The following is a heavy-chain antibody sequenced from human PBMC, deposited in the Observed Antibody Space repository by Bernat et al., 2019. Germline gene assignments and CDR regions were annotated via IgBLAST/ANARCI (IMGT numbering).Heavy chain of an antibody. J-gene: IGHJ4*02. CDR3: ARDRMILLGYSSSWYYFDC. V-gene: IGHV3-30*03. CDR1: GFTFSSYG. Sequence: QVQLVESGGGVVQPGRSLRLSCAASGFTFSSYGMHWVRQAPGKGLEWVAVISYDGSNKYYADSVKGRFTISRDNSKNTLYLQMNSLRAEDTAVYYCARDRMILLGYSSSWYYFDCWGQGTLVTVSS. CDR2: ISYDGSNK. D-gene: IGHD6-13*01.